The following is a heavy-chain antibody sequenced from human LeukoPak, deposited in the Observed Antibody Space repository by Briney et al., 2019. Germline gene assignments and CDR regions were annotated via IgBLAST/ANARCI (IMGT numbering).Heavy chain of an antibody. CDR3: ARDKVPH. V-gene: IGHV3-7*01. CDR2: INKDGSEI. CDR1: GFTFSNYW. J-gene: IGHJ4*02. Sequence: GGSLRLSCAASGFTFSNYWMSWVRQAPGKGLEWVAHINKDGSEIYYVDSVKGRFTISRDNAKNSLSLQMNSLRVEDTAVYFCARDKVPHWGQGILVPVPS.